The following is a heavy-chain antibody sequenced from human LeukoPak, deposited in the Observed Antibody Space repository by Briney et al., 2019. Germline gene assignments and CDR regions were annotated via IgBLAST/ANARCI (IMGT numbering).Heavy chain of an antibody. Sequence: GASVKVSCKSSGYTFTAFYMHWVRQAPGQGLEWMGWINPTSGVTNHAQKFQGRVTMTRDTSITTAYMELSGLRSDDTAIYYCARDHYYHDSSGYYPNWGQGTMVTVSS. CDR1: GYTFTAFY. CDR2: INPTSGVT. J-gene: IGHJ3*01. CDR3: ARDHYYHDSSGYYPN. D-gene: IGHD3-22*01. V-gene: IGHV1-2*02.